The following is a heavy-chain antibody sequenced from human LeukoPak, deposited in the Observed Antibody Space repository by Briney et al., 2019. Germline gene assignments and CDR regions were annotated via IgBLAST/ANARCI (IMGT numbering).Heavy chain of an antibody. Sequence: GASVKVSCKASGYSFSNYGISWVRQAPGQGLEWMGWISAYNGNTNYAQKFQGRVTMTTDTSTSTAYMELRSLRSDDTAVYYCATSGWPALGDAFDIWGQGTTVTVSS. CDR1: GYSFSNYG. CDR2: ISAYNGNT. D-gene: IGHD3-16*01. V-gene: IGHV1-18*01. CDR3: ATSGWPALGDAFDI. J-gene: IGHJ3*02.